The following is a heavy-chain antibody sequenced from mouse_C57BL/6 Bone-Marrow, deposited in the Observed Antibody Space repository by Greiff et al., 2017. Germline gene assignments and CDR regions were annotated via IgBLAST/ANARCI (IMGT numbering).Heavy chain of an antibody. J-gene: IGHJ1*03. D-gene: IGHD1-1*01. Sequence: EVKLQESGPVLVKPGASVKMSCKASGYTFTDYYMNWVKQSHGKSLEWIGVINPYNGGTSYNQKFKGKATLTVDTSSSTAYMELNSLTSEDSAVYYCARDDYGSSYWYFDVWGTGTTVTVSS. CDR1: GYTFTDYY. CDR2: INPYNGGT. CDR3: ARDDYGSSYWYFDV. V-gene: IGHV1-19*01.